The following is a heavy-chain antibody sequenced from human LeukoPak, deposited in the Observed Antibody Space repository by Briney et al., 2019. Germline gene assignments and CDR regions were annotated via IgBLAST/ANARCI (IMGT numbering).Heavy chain of an antibody. CDR2: ISAYNGNT. J-gene: IGHJ3*02. CDR1: GYTFTSYG. D-gene: IGHD1-26*01. CDR3: ARDGSGGGSYYSNDAFDT. Sequence: ASVKVSCKASGYTFTSYGISWVRQAPGQGLEWMGRISAYNGNTNYAQKLQGRVTMTTDTSTSTAYMELRSLRSDDTAVYYCARDGSGGGSYYSNDAFDTWGQGTMVTVSS. V-gene: IGHV1-18*01.